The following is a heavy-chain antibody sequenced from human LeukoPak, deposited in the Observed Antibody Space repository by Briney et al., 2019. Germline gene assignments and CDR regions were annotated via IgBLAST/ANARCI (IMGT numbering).Heavy chain of an antibody. Sequence: GRSLRLSCAASGFTFSSYAMHWVRQAPGKGLEWVAVISYDGSNKYYADSVKGRFTISRDNSKNTLYLQMNSLRADDTAVYYCARDRGVRHSGYDNFDYWGQGTLVTVSS. CDR1: GFTFSSYA. CDR2: ISYDGSNK. V-gene: IGHV3-30-3*01. CDR3: ARDRGVRHSGYDNFDY. J-gene: IGHJ4*02. D-gene: IGHD5-12*01.